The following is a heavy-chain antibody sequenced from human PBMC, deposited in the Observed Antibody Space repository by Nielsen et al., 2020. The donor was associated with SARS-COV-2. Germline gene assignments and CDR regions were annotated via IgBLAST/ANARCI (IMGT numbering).Heavy chain of an antibody. CDR3: ARLIVAAASYFDY. Sequence: ASVKVSCKASGYTFTNYGISWVRQAPGQGLEWMGWISGYNGDTNYAQKSQGRVTFTADESSSTDYMELSGLRSEDTAVYYCARLIVAAASYFDYWGQGTLVTVSS. D-gene: IGHD6-13*01. CDR2: ISGYNGDT. V-gene: IGHV1-18*04. CDR1: GYTFTNYG. J-gene: IGHJ4*02.